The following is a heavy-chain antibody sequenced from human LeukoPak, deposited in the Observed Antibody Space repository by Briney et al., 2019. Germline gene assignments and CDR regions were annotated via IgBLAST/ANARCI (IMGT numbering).Heavy chain of an antibody. V-gene: IGHV3-48*02. Sequence: GGSLRLSCAASGFTFSSYAMSWVRQAPGKGLEWVSYITSDSSNMMYADSVRGRFTISRDNAKNALYLQMNSLRDEDTALYYCAREYTGSYHTFDIWGQGTMVTVSS. D-gene: IGHD1-26*01. CDR3: AREYTGSYHTFDI. CDR1: GFTFSSYA. J-gene: IGHJ3*02. CDR2: ITSDSSNM.